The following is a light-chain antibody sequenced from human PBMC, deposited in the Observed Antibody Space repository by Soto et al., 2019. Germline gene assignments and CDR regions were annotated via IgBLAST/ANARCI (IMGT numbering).Light chain of an antibody. Sequence: EIVLTQSPGTLSLSPGERATLSCRASQSVSSNYLAWYQQQPGPAPRLLIYAASSRITGIPDRFSGSGSGTDFTLTISSLEPEDFAVYHCQQYGSSPRTFGQGTKVEIK. CDR3: QQYGSSPRT. CDR2: AAS. CDR1: QSVSSNY. V-gene: IGKV3-20*01. J-gene: IGKJ1*01.